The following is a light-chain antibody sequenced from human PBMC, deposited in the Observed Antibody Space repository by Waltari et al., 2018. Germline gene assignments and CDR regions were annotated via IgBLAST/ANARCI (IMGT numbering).Light chain of an antibody. CDR2: EVS. J-gene: IGLJ1*01. Sequence: QSALTQTPSASGSPGPSVPIPCPGTSSDAGGYNQVPWYQQHPAKAPKLMIYEVSNRPSGVPDRFSGSKSGDTASLTVSGLQAEDEADYYCSSYAGSNTYVFGTGTKVTVL. V-gene: IGLV2-8*01. CDR3: SSYAGSNTYV. CDR1: SSDAGGYNQ.